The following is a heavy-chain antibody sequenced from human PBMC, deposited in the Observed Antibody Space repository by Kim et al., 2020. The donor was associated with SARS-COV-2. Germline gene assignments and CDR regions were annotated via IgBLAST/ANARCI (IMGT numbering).Heavy chain of an antibody. J-gene: IGHJ6*02. D-gene: IGHD3-22*01. CDR3: ARNIGVSGDYYFGMDV. CDR2: IHAGDSDV. V-gene: IGHV5-51*01. CDR1: EYKFSIYW. Sequence: GESLKISRKGYEYKFSIYWISWVRQMPVKGLEWLGTIHAGDSDVRYDPSFQGRVTFSVDTSISTAYLDLSSLRTSDTAIYYCARNIGVSGDYYFGMDVWGQGTTVIVSS.